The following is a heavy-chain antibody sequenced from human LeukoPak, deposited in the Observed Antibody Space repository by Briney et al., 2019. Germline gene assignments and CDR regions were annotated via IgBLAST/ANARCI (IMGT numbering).Heavy chain of an antibody. Sequence: ASVKVSCKASGYTFTSYGISWGRHAPGQGLGWMGWISAYNGNTNYAQKLQGRVTMTTDTSTSTVYMEMRSLRSDDTAVYYCARVRIYGVHYFDYWGQGTLVTVSS. CDR3: ARVRIYGVHYFDY. CDR1: GYTFTSYG. V-gene: IGHV1-18*01. CDR2: ISAYNGNT. J-gene: IGHJ4*02. D-gene: IGHD4-17*01.